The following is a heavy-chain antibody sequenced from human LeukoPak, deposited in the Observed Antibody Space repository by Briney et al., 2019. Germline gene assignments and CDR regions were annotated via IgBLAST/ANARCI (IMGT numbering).Heavy chain of an antibody. CDR3: ARHEYSGSYYGLTWFDP. D-gene: IGHD1-26*01. CDR1: GGSISSSGYY. J-gene: IGHJ5*02. Sequence: PSETLSLTCTVSGGSISSSGYYWGWIRQPPGKGLEWIASIYYSGSTYYNPSLMSRFTISLDSSKNKLSLNLSSLTTAVSAFADCARHEYSGSYYGLTWFDPWGQGTLVTVSS. V-gene: IGHV4-39*01. CDR2: IYYSGST.